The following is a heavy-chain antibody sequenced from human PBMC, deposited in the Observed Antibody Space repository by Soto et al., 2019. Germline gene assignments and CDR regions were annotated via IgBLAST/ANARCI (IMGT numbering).Heavy chain of an antibody. Sequence: ASETLSLTCAVSSGSISSSNWWSWVRQPPGKGLEWIGEIYHSGSTNYNPSLKSRVTISVDKSKNQFSLKLSSVTAADTAVYYCARTTGPNSYGLIWGEYGNDYWGQGTLVTVSS. CDR1: SGSISSSNW. J-gene: IGHJ4*02. D-gene: IGHD5-18*01. CDR3: ARTTGPNSYGLIWGEYGNDY. CDR2: IYHSGST. V-gene: IGHV4-4*02.